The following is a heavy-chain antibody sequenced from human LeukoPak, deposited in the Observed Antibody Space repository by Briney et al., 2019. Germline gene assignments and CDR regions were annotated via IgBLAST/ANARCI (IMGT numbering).Heavy chain of an antibody. V-gene: IGHV4-4*08. J-gene: IGHJ4*02. Sequence: PSETLSLTCTVSGGSISSYYWSWIRQPPGRGLEWIGYIYSSGSTNYNPSLKSRVTISVDTSKNQFSLKLSSVTAADTAVYYCARDKSSGSSGYSPAAYFDYWGQGTLVTVSS. CDR1: GGSISSYY. CDR3: ARDKSSGSSGYSPAAYFDY. CDR2: IYSSGST. D-gene: IGHD3-22*01.